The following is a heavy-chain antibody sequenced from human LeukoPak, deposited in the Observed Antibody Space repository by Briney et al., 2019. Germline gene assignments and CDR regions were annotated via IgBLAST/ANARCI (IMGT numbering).Heavy chain of an antibody. Sequence: RPGGSLLLSCPASGFTFDDHGMSGGREAPGKGLEWVSNINWNDGSKCDVDSVKGRFIISRNNGKNSLYLKRNSLRVEDTAFYYCARDVSWGTSYFDYWGQGILVTVSS. V-gene: IGHV3-20*04. D-gene: IGHD1-1*01. CDR3: ARDVSWGTSYFDY. CDR1: GFTFDDHG. J-gene: IGHJ4*02. CDR2: INWNDGSK.